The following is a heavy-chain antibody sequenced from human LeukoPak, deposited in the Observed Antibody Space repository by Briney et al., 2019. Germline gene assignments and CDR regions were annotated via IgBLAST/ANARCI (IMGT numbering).Heavy chain of an antibody. CDR2: IIPIFGTA. D-gene: IGHD3-3*01. CDR3: ARGVSQFWSGYLKTEYYFDY. V-gene: IGHV1-69*06. CDR1: GGTFSSYA. Sequence: ASVKVSCKASGGTFSSYAISWVRQAPGQGPEWMGGIIPIFGTANYAQKFQGRVTITADKSTSTAYMELSSLRSEDTAVYYCARGVSQFWSGYLKTEYYFDYWGQGTLVTVSS. J-gene: IGHJ4*02.